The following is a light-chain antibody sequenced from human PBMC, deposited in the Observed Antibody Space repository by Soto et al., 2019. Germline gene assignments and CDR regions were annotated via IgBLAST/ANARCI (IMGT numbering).Light chain of an antibody. Sequence: EIVLTQSPGTLSLSPGERATLSCRASQSVSSSYLAWYQQKPGQAPRLLIYGASSRATGIPDRFSGSGSGTDFTLTISRLEPEDLAVYYCHQYGSLGWTFGQGTKVDIK. J-gene: IGKJ1*01. V-gene: IGKV3-20*01. CDR1: QSVSSSY. CDR3: HQYGSLGWT. CDR2: GAS.